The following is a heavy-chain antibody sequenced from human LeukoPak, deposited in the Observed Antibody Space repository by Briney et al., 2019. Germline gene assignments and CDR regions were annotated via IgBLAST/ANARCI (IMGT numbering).Heavy chain of an antibody. CDR2: ITYDGRT. CDR3: ARGLASGYPPIPFDY. CDR1: GGSFDGYY. Sequence: SETLSLTCAVFGGSFDGYYWSWIRQSPGKGLEWIGEITYDGRTKYNPSLRSRVSISVDTSKIQFSLNLTSVTAADTAIYYCARGLASGYPPIPFDYWGQGTQVTVSS. D-gene: IGHD3-3*01. J-gene: IGHJ4*02. V-gene: IGHV4-34*01.